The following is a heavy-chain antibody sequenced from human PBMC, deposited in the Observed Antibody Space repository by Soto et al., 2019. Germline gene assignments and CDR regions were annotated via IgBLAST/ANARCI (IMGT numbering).Heavy chain of an antibody. CDR3: ASKKGYCSRSVCFPPNRLDF. V-gene: IGHV4-34*01. CDR2: INHSGST. J-gene: IGHJ4*02. CDR1: GGSFSGYY. D-gene: IGHD2-2*01. Sequence: SETLSLTCAVYGGSFSGYYWSWIRQPPGKGLEWIGEINHSGSTNYNPSLKSRVTISVDTSKNQFSLSLTSVTAADTAVYYCASKKGYCSRSVCFPPNRLDFWGPGILVT.